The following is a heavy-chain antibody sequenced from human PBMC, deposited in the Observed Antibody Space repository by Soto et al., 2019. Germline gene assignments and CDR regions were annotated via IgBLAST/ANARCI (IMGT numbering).Heavy chain of an antibody. V-gene: IGHV3-30-3*01. Sequence: QVQLVESGGGVVQPGRSLRLSCAASGFTFSSYAMHWVRQAPGKGLEWVAVISYDGSNKYYADSVKGRFTISRDNSKNTLYLQMNSLRAEDTAVYYCAREPCYSGYDAYYFDYWGQVTLVTVSS. CDR1: GFTFSSYA. CDR3: AREPCYSGYDAYYFDY. J-gene: IGHJ4*02. CDR2: ISYDGSNK. D-gene: IGHD5-12*01.